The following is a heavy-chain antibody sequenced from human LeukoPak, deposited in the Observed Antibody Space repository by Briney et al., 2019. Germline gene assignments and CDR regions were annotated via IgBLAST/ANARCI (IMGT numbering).Heavy chain of an antibody. CDR2: ISGSGDST. V-gene: IGHV3-23*01. Sequence: GGSLRLSCAASGFTFSSYGMHWVRQAPGKGLEWVSSISGSGDSTYFADSVKGRFTISRDTSSSTLYLQMNGLRAEDTAVYYCAKGGPIAVATPFDYWGQGTLVTVSS. J-gene: IGHJ4*02. CDR1: GFTFSSYG. D-gene: IGHD6-19*01. CDR3: AKGGPIAVATPFDY.